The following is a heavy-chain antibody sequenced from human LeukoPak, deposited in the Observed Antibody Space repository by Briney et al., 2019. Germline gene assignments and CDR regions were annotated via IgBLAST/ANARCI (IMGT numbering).Heavy chain of an antibody. D-gene: IGHD1-26*01. CDR3: ALSVGATMGFDY. CDR2: IIPHSGAT. V-gene: IGHV1-2*02. Sequence: ASVKVSYKASGYAFTAYYMHWVRQAPGQGLEWMGWIIPHSGATNYAQKFQGRVTMTRDTSISTAYMELSRLRSDDTAVYYCALSVGATMGFDYWGQGTLVTVSS. J-gene: IGHJ4*02. CDR1: GYAFTAYY.